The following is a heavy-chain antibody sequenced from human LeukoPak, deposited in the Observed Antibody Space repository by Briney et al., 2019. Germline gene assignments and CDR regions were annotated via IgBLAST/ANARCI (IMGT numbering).Heavy chain of an antibody. CDR3: ARHPLYCSSTSCLDP. CDR1: GSSFTSYW. V-gene: IGHV5-10-1*01. D-gene: IGHD2-2*01. Sequence: GESLKISCKGSGSSFTSYWIGWVRQMPGKGLEWMGRIDPSDSYTNYSPSFQGHVTISADKSISTAYLQWSSLKASDTAMYYCARHPLYCSSTSCLDPWGQGTLVTVSS. J-gene: IGHJ5*02. CDR2: IDPSDSYT.